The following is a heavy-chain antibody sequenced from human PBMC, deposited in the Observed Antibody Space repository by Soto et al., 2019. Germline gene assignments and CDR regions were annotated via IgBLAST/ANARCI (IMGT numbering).Heavy chain of an antibody. CDR1: GGTFSSYA. J-gene: IGHJ6*02. Sequence: SVKVSCKASGGTFSSYAISWVRQAPGQGLEWMGGIIPIFGTANYAQKFQGRVTITADESTSTAYMELSSLRSEDTAVFYCAKLELRYYYGMDVWGQGTTVTVSS. D-gene: IGHD1-7*01. CDR3: AKLELRYYYGMDV. CDR2: IIPIFGTA. V-gene: IGHV1-69*13.